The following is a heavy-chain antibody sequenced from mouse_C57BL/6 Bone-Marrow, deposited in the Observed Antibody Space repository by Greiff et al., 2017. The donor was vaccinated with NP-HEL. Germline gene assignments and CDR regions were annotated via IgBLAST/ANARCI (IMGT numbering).Heavy chain of an antibody. J-gene: IGHJ3*01. CDR2: IDPEDGET. V-gene: IGHV14-2*01. CDR3: ARGAYDSFAY. D-gene: IGHD2-4*01. Sequence: VQLQQSGAELVKPGASVKLSCTASGFNITDYYMHWVKQRPEQGLEWIGRIDPEDGETKYAPKFQGKATITADTSSNTAYLQLSSLTSEDTAVYYCARGAYDSFAYWGQGTLVTVSA. CDR1: GFNITDYY.